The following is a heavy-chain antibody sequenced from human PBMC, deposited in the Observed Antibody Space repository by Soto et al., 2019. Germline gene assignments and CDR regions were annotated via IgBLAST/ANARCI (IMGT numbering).Heavy chain of an antibody. J-gene: IGHJ4*02. Sequence: KPSETLSLTCTVSGGSISRYYWSWIRQPPGKGLEWIGYIYYSGSTNYNPSLKSRVTISVDTSKNQFSLKLSSVTAADTAVYYCAIEMKGRGNSGYLQAGGFDYWGQGTLVTVSS. CDR3: AIEMKGRGNSGYLQAGGFDY. CDR2: IYYSGST. D-gene: IGHD3-22*01. V-gene: IGHV4-59*01. CDR1: GGSISRYY.